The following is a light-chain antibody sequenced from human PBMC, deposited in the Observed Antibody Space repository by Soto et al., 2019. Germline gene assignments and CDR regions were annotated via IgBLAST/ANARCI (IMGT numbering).Light chain of an antibody. CDR1: QSVSNNY. J-gene: IGKJ1*01. CDR3: QQYGSSGT. CDR2: GAS. Sequence: EVVMTQSPDTLSVSPGEGATLSCRASQSVSNNYLAWCQQKPGQAPRLLIYGASNRATGIPDRFSGSGSGTDFTLTISRLEPEDFAVYYCQQYGSSGTFGQGTKVDI. V-gene: IGKV3-20*01.